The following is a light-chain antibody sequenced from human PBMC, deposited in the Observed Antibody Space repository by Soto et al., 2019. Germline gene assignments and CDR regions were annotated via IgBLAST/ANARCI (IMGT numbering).Light chain of an antibody. J-gene: IGKJ4*01. V-gene: IGKV1-5*03. CDR2: KAS. CDR1: QSISSW. CDR3: QQYDNLPIT. Sequence: DIQMTQSPSTLSASVGDRVTITCRASQSISSWLAWYQQKPGKAPKLLIYKASSLESGVPSRFSGSGSGTEFTLTISSLRPDDFATYYCQQYDNLPITFGGGTKVEIK.